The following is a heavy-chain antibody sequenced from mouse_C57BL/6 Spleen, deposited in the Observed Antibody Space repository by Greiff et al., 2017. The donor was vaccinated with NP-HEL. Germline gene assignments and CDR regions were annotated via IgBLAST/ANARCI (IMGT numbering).Heavy chain of an antibody. D-gene: IGHD5-1*01. J-gene: IGHJ2*01. CDR2: INYDGSST. CDR1: GFTFSDYY. Sequence: EVKLVESEGGLVQPGSSMKLSCTASGFTFSDYYMAWVRQVPEKGLEWVANINYDGSSTYYLDSLKSRFIISRDNAKNILYLQMSSLKSEDTATYYCARDRSTYFDYWGKGTTLTVSS. CDR3: ARDRSTYFDY. V-gene: IGHV5-16*01.